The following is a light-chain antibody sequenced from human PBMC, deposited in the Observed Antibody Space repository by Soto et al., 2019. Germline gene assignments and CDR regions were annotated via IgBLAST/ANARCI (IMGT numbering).Light chain of an antibody. CDR1: QGIGDT. J-gene: IGKJ1*01. Sequence: QSPSTLSVSKGEGATLSCRASQGIGDTLAWYQHKPGQTPRLLIYGTSSRATGIPDRFSGSGSGTDFTLTINGLEPEDFAMYFCQQYGSSPWTFGQGTKVDIK. CDR2: GTS. CDR3: QQYGSSPWT. V-gene: IGKV3-20*01.